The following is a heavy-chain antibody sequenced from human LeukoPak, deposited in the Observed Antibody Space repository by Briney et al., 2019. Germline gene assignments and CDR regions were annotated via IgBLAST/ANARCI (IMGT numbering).Heavy chain of an antibody. CDR1: GFPFCYYH. J-gene: IGHJ6*04. Sequence: GGSLRLSCAASGFPFCYYHMSWVRQAPGKGLEWVSAISGSGRDTYIADSVKGRFTISRDNSKNTLYLQMNSLRVEDTAVYYCAELGITMIGGVWGKGTTVTISS. CDR2: ISGSGRDT. CDR3: AELGITMIGGV. V-gene: IGHV3-23*01. D-gene: IGHD3-10*02.